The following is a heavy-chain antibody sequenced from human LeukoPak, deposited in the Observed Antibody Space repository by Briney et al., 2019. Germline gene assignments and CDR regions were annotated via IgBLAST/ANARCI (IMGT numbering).Heavy chain of an antibody. V-gene: IGHV7-4-1*02. Sequence: ASVKVSCKTSGYSENFYGITWVRQVAGQGLEWMGWISTSTGNPTYAPAFAGRFVFSLGTSVNTAYLQINSLQPDDTAIYYCARDRGGYMAYWGQGTLVTVSS. CDR1: GYSENFYG. J-gene: IGHJ4*02. CDR3: ARDRGGYMAY. D-gene: IGHD5-12*01. CDR2: ISTSTGNP.